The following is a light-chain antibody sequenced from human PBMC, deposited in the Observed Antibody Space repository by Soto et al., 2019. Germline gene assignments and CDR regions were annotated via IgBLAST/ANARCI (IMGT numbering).Light chain of an antibody. V-gene: IGLV2-14*01. CDR3: SSYTSSSTHYV. CDR2: DVS. Sequence: QSALTQPASVSGSPGQSITDSCTGTRSDVGGYNYVSWYQQHPGKAPKLMIYDVSNRPSGVSNRFSGSKSGNTASLTISGLQAEDEADDYCSSYTSSSTHYVFGTETKLTVL. J-gene: IGLJ1*01. CDR1: RSDVGGYNY.